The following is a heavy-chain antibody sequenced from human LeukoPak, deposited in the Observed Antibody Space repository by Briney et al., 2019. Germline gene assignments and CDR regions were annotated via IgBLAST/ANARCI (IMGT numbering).Heavy chain of an antibody. Sequence: GGSLSLSCAASRFTFLNYAVNWVRQAPGKGLEWVAIISYDGRNEYYAESVEGRFTISRDTSRNMISLQMNSLRPEDTAVYYCARGYYHFDGSGYFDMWGQGTLVTVSS. V-gene: IGHV3-30*14. CDR1: RFTFLNYA. CDR3: ARGYYHFDGSGYFDM. CDR2: ISYDGRNE. J-gene: IGHJ4*02. D-gene: IGHD3-22*01.